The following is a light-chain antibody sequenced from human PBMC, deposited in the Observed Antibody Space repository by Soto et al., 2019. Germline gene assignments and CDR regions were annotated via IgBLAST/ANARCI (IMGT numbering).Light chain of an antibody. CDR1: SSNIGSNT. J-gene: IGLJ1*01. V-gene: IGLV1-44*01. CDR2: SND. Sequence: QSVLTQPPSASGTPGQRVTISCSGSSSNIGSNTVNWYQQLSGTAPKLLIYSNDQRPSGVPDRFSGSKSGTSASLAISGLQSEDEADYYCCSYAGSYTLVFGTGTKVTVL. CDR3: CSYAGSYTLV.